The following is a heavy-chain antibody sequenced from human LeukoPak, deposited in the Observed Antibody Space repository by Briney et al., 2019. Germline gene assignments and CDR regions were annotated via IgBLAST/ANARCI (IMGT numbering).Heavy chain of an antibody. D-gene: IGHD6-13*01. J-gene: IGHJ4*02. Sequence: SETLSLTCTVSGGSISSSSYYWGWIRQPPGKGLEWIGSIYYSGSTYYNPSLKSRVTISVDTSKNQFSLKLSSVTAADTAVYYCARGGPSDSSSWYRRFDYWGQGTLVTVSS. CDR2: IYYSGST. CDR1: GGSISSSSYY. V-gene: IGHV4-39*07. CDR3: ARGGPSDSSSWYRRFDY.